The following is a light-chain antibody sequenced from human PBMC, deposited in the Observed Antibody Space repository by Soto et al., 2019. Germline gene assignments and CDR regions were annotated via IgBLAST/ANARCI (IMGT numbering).Light chain of an antibody. J-gene: IGKJ5*01. V-gene: IGKV1-5*01. CDR2: DAS. Sequence: DIPMTQSPSTLSASVGDRVTITCRASQSISSWLAWYQQKPGKAPKLLIYDASSLESGVPSRFSGSGSGTEFSLPISSLQPDDFAAYYCQHADSFPLITFGQGTRLDIK. CDR1: QSISSW. CDR3: QHADSFPLIT.